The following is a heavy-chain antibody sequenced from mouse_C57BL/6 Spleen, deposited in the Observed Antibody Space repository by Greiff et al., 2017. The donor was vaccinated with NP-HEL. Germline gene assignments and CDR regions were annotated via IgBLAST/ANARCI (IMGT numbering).Heavy chain of an antibody. CDR3: ARDGYYGSYYAMDY. J-gene: IGHJ4*01. Sequence: EVKLQESGPGLVKPSQSLSLTCSVTGYSITSGYYWNWIRQFPGNKLEWMGYISYDGSNNYNPSLKNRISITRDTSKNQFFLKLNSLTTDDTATYYCARDGYYGSYYAMDYWGQGTSVTVSS. V-gene: IGHV3-6*01. CDR2: ISYDGSN. D-gene: IGHD2-3*01. CDR1: GYSITSGYY.